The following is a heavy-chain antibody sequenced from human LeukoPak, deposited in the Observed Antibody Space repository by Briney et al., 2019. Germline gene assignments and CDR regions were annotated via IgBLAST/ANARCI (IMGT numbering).Heavy chain of an antibody. Sequence: SVKVSCKASGGTFSSYAISWVRQAPGQGLEWMGGIIPIFGTANYAQKFQGRATITTDESTSTAYMELSSLRSEDTAVYYCARSGIVVVTEGAFDIWGQGTMVTVSS. J-gene: IGHJ3*02. V-gene: IGHV1-69*05. D-gene: IGHD3-22*01. CDR3: ARSGIVVVTEGAFDI. CDR1: GGTFSSYA. CDR2: IIPIFGTA.